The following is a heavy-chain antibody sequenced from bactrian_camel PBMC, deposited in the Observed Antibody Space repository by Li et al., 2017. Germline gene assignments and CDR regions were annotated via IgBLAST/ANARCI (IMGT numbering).Heavy chain of an antibody. CDR3: AALPYSCTMFRGTINGHKHAY. Sequence: VQLVESGGGSVQPGGSLRLSCVASGYTFEMYAMSWVRQAPGKELEWVSGITSFTYTTYYADSAKGRFTISRDDDKNTLYLQLNSLKTEDTAMHYCAALPYSCTMFRGTINGHKHAYWGRGTQVTVS. V-gene: IGHV3S31*01. J-gene: IGHJ4*01. D-gene: IGHD2*01. CDR1: GYTFEMYA. CDR2: ITSFTYTT.